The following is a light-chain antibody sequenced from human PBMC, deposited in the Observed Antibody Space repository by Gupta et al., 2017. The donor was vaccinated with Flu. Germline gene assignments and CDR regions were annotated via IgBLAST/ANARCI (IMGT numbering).Light chain of an antibody. Sequence: DRVTITCRASQSISSYVNWDHQKPGKAPKLLSYAASSLQSGVPSRFSGSGSGTDCTLTISSLQPEDFATYYCQQSYSTPRYTFGQGTKLEIK. V-gene: IGKV1-39*01. CDR3: QQSYSTPRYT. J-gene: IGKJ2*01. CDR1: QSISSY. CDR2: AAS.